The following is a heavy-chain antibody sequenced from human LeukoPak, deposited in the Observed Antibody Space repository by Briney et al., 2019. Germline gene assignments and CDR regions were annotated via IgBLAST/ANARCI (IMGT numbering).Heavy chain of an antibody. J-gene: IGHJ4*02. Sequence: SGGSLRLSCTASGFTFCDYAMSWFRQAPGKGLEWVGFIRSKAYGGTTEYAASVKGRFTISRDDSKSIAYLQMNSLKTEDTAVYYCTRAALAVAAPDYWGQGTLVTVSS. CDR1: GFTFCDYA. CDR3: TRAALAVAAPDY. CDR2: IRSKAYGGTT. D-gene: IGHD6-19*01. V-gene: IGHV3-49*03.